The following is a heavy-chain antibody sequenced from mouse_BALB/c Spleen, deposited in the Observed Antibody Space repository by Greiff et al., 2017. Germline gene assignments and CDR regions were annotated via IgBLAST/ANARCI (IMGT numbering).Heavy chain of an antibody. D-gene: IGHD2-14*01. V-gene: IGHV2-6-4*01. CDR2: IWGGGST. CDR3: ARDYRYDGWFDY. J-gene: IGHJ3*01. Sequence: VKLVESGPGLVAPSQSLSITCTVSGFSLSSYSVHWVRQPPGKGLEWLGMIWGGGSTDYNSALKSRLSISKDNSKSQIFLKMNSLQTDDTAMYYCARDYRYDGWFDYWGQGTLVTVSA. CDR1: GFSLSSYS.